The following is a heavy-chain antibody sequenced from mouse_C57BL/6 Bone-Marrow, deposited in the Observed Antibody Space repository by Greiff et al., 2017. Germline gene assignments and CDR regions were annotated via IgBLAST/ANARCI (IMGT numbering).Heavy chain of an antibody. CDR2: INPGSGGT. CDR1: GYAFTNYL. J-gene: IGHJ2*01. V-gene: IGHV1-54*01. Sequence: VQLVESGAELVRPGTSVKVSCKASGYAFTNYLIEWVKQRPGQGLEWIGVINPGSGGTNYNEKFKGKATLTADKSSSTAYMQLSSLTSEDSAVYYCARKVGSSYLYVDYWGQGTTLTVSS. D-gene: IGHD1-1*01. CDR3: ARKVGSSYLYVDY.